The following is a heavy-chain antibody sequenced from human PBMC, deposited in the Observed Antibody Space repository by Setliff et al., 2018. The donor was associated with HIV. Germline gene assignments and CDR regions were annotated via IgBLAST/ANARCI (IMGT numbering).Heavy chain of an antibody. Sequence: SETLSLTCTVSGGSASNSRYYWAWIRQPPGKGLEYIGSIHYNERTYYNPSLKSRVAISIDTSKNQFSLNLTSVTAADTAVYYCASQITSVTPEMLVVNDAFDVWGQGKMVTVS. CDR3: ASQITSVTPEMLVVNDAFDV. CDR1: GGSASNSRYY. J-gene: IGHJ3*01. CDR2: IHYNERT. V-gene: IGHV4-39*01. D-gene: IGHD4-17*01.